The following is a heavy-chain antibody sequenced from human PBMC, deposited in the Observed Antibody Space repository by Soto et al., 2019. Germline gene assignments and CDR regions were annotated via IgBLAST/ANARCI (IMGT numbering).Heavy chain of an antibody. CDR1: GFTLSSHA. D-gene: IGHD3-3*01. CDR3: ARFTIYPDY. V-gene: IGHV3-21*01. Sequence: EVRLVESGGGLVRPVGSLRLSCAGSGFTLSSHAMNWVRQAPGKGLEWVSSIDASGTHIFYADSVQGRFIISRDNAKNSLYLQMTSLRVEDTATYYCARFTIYPDYWGQGTLVTVSS. J-gene: IGHJ4*02. CDR2: IDASGTHI.